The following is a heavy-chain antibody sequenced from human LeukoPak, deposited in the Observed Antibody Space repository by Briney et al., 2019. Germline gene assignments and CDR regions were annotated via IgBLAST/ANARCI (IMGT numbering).Heavy chain of an antibody. J-gene: IGHJ3*02. Sequence: GGSLRLSCAASGFTFSSYWMHWVRQAPGKGLVWVSRINSDGSSTSYADSVKGRFTISRDNAKNTLYLQMNSLRAEDTAVYYCARVVESDAFDIWGQGTMVTVSS. CDR1: GFTFSSYW. CDR2: INSDGSST. D-gene: IGHD2-21*01. CDR3: ARVVESDAFDI. V-gene: IGHV3-74*01.